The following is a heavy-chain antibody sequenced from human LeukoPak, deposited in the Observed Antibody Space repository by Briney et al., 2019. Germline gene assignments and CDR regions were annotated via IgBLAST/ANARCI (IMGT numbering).Heavy chain of an antibody. CDR3: AKDYSSGWYYFDY. CDR1: GFTFDDYA. Sequence: GRSLRLSCAASGFTFDDYAMHWVRQAPGKGLEWVSGISWNSGSIGYADSVKGRFTIPRDNAKNSLYLQMNSLRAEDTALYYCAKDYSSGWYYFDYWGQGTLVTVSS. V-gene: IGHV3-9*01. CDR2: ISWNSGSI. D-gene: IGHD6-19*01. J-gene: IGHJ4*02.